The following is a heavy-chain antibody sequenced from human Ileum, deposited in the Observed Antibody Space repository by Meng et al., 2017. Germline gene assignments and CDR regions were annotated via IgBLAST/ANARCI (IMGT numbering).Heavy chain of an antibody. D-gene: IGHD1-1*01. Sequence: GESLKISCAASGFTFSSYAMSWVRQAPGKGLEWVSTISPGGGTTYYADSVKGRFTISRDNSMNTLSLQMNSLSADDTAVYYCAKTHWLDYWGQGTLVTVPQ. CDR1: GFTFSSYA. J-gene: IGHJ4*02. CDR3: AKTHWLDY. V-gene: IGHV3-23*01. CDR2: ISPGGGTT.